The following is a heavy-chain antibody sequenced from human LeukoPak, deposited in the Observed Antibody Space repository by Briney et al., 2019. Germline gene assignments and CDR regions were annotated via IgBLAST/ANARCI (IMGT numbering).Heavy chain of an antibody. CDR2: IYPGDSDT. Sequence: GESLQISCKGSGYSFTSYWIGWVRQMPGKGLEWMGIIYPGDSDTRYSPSFQGQVTISADKSISTAYLQWSSLKASDTAMYYCARGLIMDSSSWYPFLDYWGQGTLVTVSS. D-gene: IGHD6-13*01. CDR3: ARGLIMDSSSWYPFLDY. V-gene: IGHV5-51*01. CDR1: GYSFTSYW. J-gene: IGHJ4*02.